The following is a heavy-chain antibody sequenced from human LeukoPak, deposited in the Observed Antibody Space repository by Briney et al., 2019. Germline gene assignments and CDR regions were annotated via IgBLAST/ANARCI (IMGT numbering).Heavy chain of an antibody. J-gene: IGHJ6*02. CDR1: GFTFSSYA. CDR3: AKDRGEYFYGMDV. Sequence: GGSLRLSCSASGFTFSSYAMHWVRQAPGKGLEYVSAIRSNGGSTYYADSVKGRFTISRDNSKNTLYLQMHSLTDEDTAVYYCAKDRGEYFYGMDVWGQGTTVTVSS. V-gene: IGHV3-64*04. CDR2: IRSNGGST.